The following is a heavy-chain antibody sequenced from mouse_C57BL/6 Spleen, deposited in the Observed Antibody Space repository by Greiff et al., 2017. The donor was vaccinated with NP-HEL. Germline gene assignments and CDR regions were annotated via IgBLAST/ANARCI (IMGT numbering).Heavy chain of an antibody. CDR3: ARPPIYDGYYSSYYAMDY. CDR1: GFTFSDYY. Sequence: EVKLMESGGGLVQPGGSLKLSCAASGFTFSDYYMYWVRQTPEKRLEWVAYISNGGGSTYYPDTVKGRFTISRDNAKNTLYLQMSRLKSEDTAMYYCARPPIYDGYYSSYYAMDYWGQGTSVTVSS. D-gene: IGHD2-3*01. J-gene: IGHJ4*01. CDR2: ISNGGGST. V-gene: IGHV5-12*01.